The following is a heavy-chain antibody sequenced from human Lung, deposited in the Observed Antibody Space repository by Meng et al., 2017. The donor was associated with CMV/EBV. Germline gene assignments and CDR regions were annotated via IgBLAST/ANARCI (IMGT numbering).Heavy chain of an antibody. J-gene: IGHJ4*02. D-gene: IGHD3-16*01. CDR3: EKDRLLIGGANAYFDY. CDR2: ISRSSGTR. Sequence: SCAASGFTFDDYAMHWVRQAPGKGLEWVSCISRSSGTRGYADSVKGRVTISRDNAKNSLYLQMNSLRAEETAVYYCEKDRLLIGGANAYFDYWGQGTXVTVSS. CDR1: GFTFDDYA. V-gene: IGHV3-9*01.